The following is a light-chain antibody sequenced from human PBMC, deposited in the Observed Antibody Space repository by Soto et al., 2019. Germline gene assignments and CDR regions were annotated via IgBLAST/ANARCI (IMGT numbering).Light chain of an antibody. Sequence: EIGLTQSPGTLSLSPGERATLSCMASQSVTGSYLAWYQQKPGQAPRLLIYGASSRATGSPARFSGSGSGTDFTLTISRLEPEDFAVYYCQQYISSSPYTVGQGTKLEIK. V-gene: IGKV3-20*01. J-gene: IGKJ2*01. CDR3: QQYISSSPYT. CDR1: QSVTGSY. CDR2: GAS.